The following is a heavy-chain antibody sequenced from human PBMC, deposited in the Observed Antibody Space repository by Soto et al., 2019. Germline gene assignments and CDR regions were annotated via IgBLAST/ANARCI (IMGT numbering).Heavy chain of an antibody. CDR2: ISYDGSNK. J-gene: IGHJ6*02. V-gene: IGHV3-30*18. Sequence: PGGALTLSCAASGFTFSSDGMHWVRQAPGKGLEWVAVISYDGSNKYYADSVKGRFTISRDNSKNTLYLQMNSLRAEDTAVYYCAKDRLGLVQASYYYYYGMDVWRQRSTVAVSS. CDR1: GFTFSSDG. D-gene: IGHD2-8*01. CDR3: AKDRLGLVQASYYYYYGMDV.